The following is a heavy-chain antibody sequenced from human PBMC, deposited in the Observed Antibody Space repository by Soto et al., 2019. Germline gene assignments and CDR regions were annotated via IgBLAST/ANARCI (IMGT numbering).Heavy chain of an antibody. CDR2: ISYSGST. D-gene: IGHD5-18*01. V-gene: IGHV4-59*01. CDR1: GGSISSSF. J-gene: IGHJ6*02. CDR3: ARGHRAMEYYYYYGMDV. Sequence: PSETLSLTCSVSGGSISSSFWSWIRQPPGKELEWIGYISYSGSTTYNPSLKSRITLSVDASKNQFSLRVASVTAADTAVYYCARGHRAMEYYYYYGMDVWGQGTTVTVSS.